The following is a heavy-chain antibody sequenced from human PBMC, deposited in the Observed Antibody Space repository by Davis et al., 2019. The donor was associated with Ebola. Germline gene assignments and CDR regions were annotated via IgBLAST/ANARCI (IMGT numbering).Heavy chain of an antibody. CDR1: GYTFTSYD. CDR3: ARGLPQGGFLEWLGEI. D-gene: IGHD3-3*01. J-gene: IGHJ4*02. V-gene: IGHV1-8*01. Sequence: ASVKVSCKASGYTFTSYDINWVRQATGQGLEWMGWMNPNSGDTGYAQKFQDRVTMTRNTSINTAYMELSSLRSEDTAVYYCARGLPQGGFLEWLGEIWGQGTLVTVSS. CDR2: MNPNSGDT.